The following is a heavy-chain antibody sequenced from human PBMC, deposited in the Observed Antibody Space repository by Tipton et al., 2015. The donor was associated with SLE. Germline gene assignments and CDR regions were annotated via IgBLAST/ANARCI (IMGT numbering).Heavy chain of an antibody. CDR3: ATGGFSNWFDP. J-gene: IGHJ5*02. Sequence: LRLSCAVYVGSFSGYQWSWIRQPPGEGLEWIGEINHSGSANYNPSLKSRVTISVDTSKNQFSLKLSSVTAADTAVYYCATGGFSNWFDPWGQGTLVTVSS. CDR1: VGSFSGYQ. D-gene: IGHD3-16*01. V-gene: IGHV4-34*01. CDR2: INHSGSA.